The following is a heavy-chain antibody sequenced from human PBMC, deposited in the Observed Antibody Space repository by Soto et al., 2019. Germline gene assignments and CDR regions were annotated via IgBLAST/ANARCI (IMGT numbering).Heavy chain of an antibody. J-gene: IGHJ4*02. D-gene: IGHD6-19*01. V-gene: IGHV1-18*01. Sequence: ASVKVSCKASGYTFTSYGISWVRQAPGQGLEWMGWISAYNGNTNYAQRLQGRVTMTTDTSTSTAYMELRSLRSDDTAVYYCARDLGSSGWYSFIYWGQGTLVTVSS. CDR3: ARDLGSSGWYSFIY. CDR1: GYTFTSYG. CDR2: ISAYNGNT.